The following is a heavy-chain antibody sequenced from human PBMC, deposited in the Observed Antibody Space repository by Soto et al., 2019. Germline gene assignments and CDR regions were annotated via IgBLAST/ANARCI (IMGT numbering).Heavy chain of an antibody. J-gene: IGHJ4*02. CDR3: ARDPINYSDSSPLDY. CDR1: GYTFTSYG. CDR2: ISAYNGNT. D-gene: IGHD3-22*01. V-gene: IGHV1-18*01. Sequence: GASVKVSCKASGYTFTSYGISWVRQAPGQGLEWMGWISAYNGNTNYAQKLQGRVTMTTDTSTSTAYMELRSLRSDDTAVYYCARDPINYSDSSPLDYWGQGTLVTVS.